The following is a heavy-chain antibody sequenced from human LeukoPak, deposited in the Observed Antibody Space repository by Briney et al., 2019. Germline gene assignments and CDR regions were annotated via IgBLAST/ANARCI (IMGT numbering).Heavy chain of an antibody. Sequence: SETLSLTCTVSGGSIISSSYYWDWIRQPPGKGLEWIGEINHSGSTNYNPSLKSRVTISVDTSKNQFSLKLSSVTAADTAVYYCARRPGYITRFNWFDPWGQGTLVTVSS. CDR2: INHSGST. V-gene: IGHV4-39*07. D-gene: IGHD3-10*01. CDR3: ARRPGYITRFNWFDP. CDR1: GGSIISSSYY. J-gene: IGHJ5*02.